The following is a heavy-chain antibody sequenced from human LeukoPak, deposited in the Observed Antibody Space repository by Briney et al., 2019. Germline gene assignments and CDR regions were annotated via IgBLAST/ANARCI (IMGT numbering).Heavy chain of an antibody. CDR1: GGSISSGDYY. V-gene: IGHV4-30-4*01. Sequence: SETLSLTCTVSGGSISSGDYYWSWIRQPPGKGLEWIGYIYYSGSTHYNPSLKSRVTISVDTSMNQFSLKLSSVTAADTAVYYCARGLDSSVPPGYWGQGTLVTVSS. J-gene: IGHJ4*02. CDR3: ARGLDSSVPPGY. D-gene: IGHD3-22*01. CDR2: IYYSGST.